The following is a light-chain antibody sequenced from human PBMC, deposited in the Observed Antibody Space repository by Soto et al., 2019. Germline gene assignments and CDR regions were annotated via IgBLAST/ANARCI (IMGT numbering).Light chain of an antibody. Sequence: QSVLTQPASVSGSPGQSMTISCTGTSSDVGDYDFVSWYQHYPGKAPQLMIFEVSYRASGVSNRFSGSKSGNTASLTISGLQAEDEADYYCSSYTATSTLPIFGTGTKVTVL. V-gene: IGLV2-14*01. CDR1: SSDVGDYDF. CDR3: SSYTATSTLPI. J-gene: IGLJ1*01. CDR2: EVS.